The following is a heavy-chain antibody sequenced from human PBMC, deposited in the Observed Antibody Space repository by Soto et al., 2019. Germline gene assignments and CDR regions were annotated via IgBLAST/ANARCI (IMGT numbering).Heavy chain of an antibody. CDR3: LRHCTTTKCPFHY. CDR2: IYYSGNT. V-gene: IGHV4-30-4*01. D-gene: IGHD1-26*01. Sequence: SETLSLTCTVSGGSISSGGSYWGWIRQPPGKGLEWIGYIYYSGNTYFNPSLKSRVTLSVDTSKNQFSLNLSSVTAADTAVYYCLRHCTTTKCPFHYWGQGPLVTVSS. CDR1: GGSISSGGSY. J-gene: IGHJ4*02.